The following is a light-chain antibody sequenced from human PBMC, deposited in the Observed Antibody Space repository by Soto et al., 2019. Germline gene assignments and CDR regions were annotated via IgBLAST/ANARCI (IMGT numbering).Light chain of an antibody. CDR2: HAS. V-gene: IGKV1-5*03. Sequence: DIPMTQSPSTLSASIGDRVTITCRASQNINTWLAWYRQKPGEAPKLLIYHASNLESGVPSRFSGSGSGTEFTLTISSLQPDDFATYYCQQYKAYSWTFGPGTKVDI. CDR3: QQYKAYSWT. J-gene: IGKJ1*01. CDR1: QNINTW.